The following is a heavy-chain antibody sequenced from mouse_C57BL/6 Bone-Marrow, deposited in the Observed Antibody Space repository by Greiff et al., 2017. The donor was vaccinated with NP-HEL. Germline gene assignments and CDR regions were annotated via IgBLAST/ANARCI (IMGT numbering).Heavy chain of an antibody. Sequence: VQLQQSGAELVRPGTSVKMSCKASGYTFTNYWIGWAKQRPGHGLEWIGDMYPGGGYTNYNEKFKGKATLTADKSSSTAYMQFSSLTSEDSAIYYCARSYDGYLFAYWGQGTLVTVSA. CDR1: GYTFTNYW. CDR3: ARSYDGYLFAY. V-gene: IGHV1-63*01. D-gene: IGHD2-3*01. J-gene: IGHJ3*01. CDR2: MYPGGGYT.